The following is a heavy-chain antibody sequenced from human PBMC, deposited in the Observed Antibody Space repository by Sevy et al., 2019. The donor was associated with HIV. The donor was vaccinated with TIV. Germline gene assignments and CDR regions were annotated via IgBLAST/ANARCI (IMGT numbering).Heavy chain of an antibody. V-gene: IGHV4-4*07. Sequence: SETLSLTCTVSGGSISSYYWSWIRQPAGKGLEWIGRIYTSGSTNYNPSLKSRVTMSVDTSKNQFSLKLSSVTAADTAVYYCARDGPPGGNYYDSSGYYFFDYWSQGTLVTVSS. D-gene: IGHD3-22*01. CDR3: ARDGPPGGNYYDSSGYYFFDY. CDR2: IYTSGST. J-gene: IGHJ4*02. CDR1: GGSISSYY.